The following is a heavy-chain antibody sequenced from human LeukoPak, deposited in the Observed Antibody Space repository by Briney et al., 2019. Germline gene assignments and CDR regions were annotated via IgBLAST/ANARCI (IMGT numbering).Heavy chain of an antibody. V-gene: IGHV4-59*01. J-gene: IGHJ6*03. CDR1: GGSISSYY. D-gene: IGHD3-3*01. CDR3: ARGVLGWTDDPPMDV. CDR2: IYYSGST. Sequence: SETLSLTCTVSGGSISSYYWSWIRQPPGKGLEWIGYIYYSGSTNYNPSLKSRVTISVDTSKNQFSLKLSSVTAADTAVYYWARGVLGWTDDPPMDVWGKGTTVTVSS.